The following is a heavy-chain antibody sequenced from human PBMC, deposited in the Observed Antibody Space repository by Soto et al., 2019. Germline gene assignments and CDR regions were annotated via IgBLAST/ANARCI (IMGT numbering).Heavy chain of an antibody. V-gene: IGHV4-39*01. CDR3: ARRGYYDSGGRRTEVDY. J-gene: IGHJ4*02. D-gene: IGHD3-22*01. CDR2: LYYSGIT. CDR1: GGSITSGSYY. Sequence: NPSETLSLTCTDPGGSITSGSYYWDWIRQPPGKGLEWIGSLYYSGITYYNPSLKTRVTISVDTSKNQFSLKLSSVTAADTAVYYCARRGYYDSGGRRTEVDYWGQGTLVTAPQ.